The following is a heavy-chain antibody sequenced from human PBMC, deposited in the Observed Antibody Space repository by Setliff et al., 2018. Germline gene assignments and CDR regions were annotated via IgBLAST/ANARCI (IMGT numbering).Heavy chain of an antibody. CDR3: ARDTRVRDSSSVPSDTFDI. Sequence: PSETLSLTCAVSGGSISTYYWSWIRQPPGKGLEWIGNINYSGNSNYIPSLKSRVTISVDTPKNQFSLKLSSVTAADTAVYYCARDTRVRDSSSVPSDTFDIWGRGTMVTVS. CDR2: INYSGNS. D-gene: IGHD2-15*01. V-gene: IGHV4-59*01. J-gene: IGHJ3*02. CDR1: GGSISTYY.